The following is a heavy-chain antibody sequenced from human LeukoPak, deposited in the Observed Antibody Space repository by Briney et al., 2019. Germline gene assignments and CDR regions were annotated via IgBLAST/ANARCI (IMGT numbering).Heavy chain of an antibody. CDR3: ARDSPPDY. CDR2: ISSSSSTI. V-gene: IGHV3-48*01. CDR1: GFTFSTYS. J-gene: IGHJ4*02. Sequence: HTGGSLRLSCAASGFTFSTYSMNWVRQAPGKGLEWISYISSSSSTIYYADSVKGRFTISRDNAKKSVYLQMNSLRAEDTAVYYCARDSPPDYWGQGTLVTASS.